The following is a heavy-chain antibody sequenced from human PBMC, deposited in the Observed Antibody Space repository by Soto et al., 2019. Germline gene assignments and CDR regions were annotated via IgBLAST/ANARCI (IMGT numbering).Heavy chain of an antibody. J-gene: IGHJ6*02. CDR3: ARTSMQSRGYSYGHGGMDV. CDR2: IYPGDSDT. D-gene: IGHD5-18*01. CDR1: GNNFTRRW. V-gene: IGHV5-51*01. Sequence: GESLKISCKHSGNNFTRRWIGWVRQMPVKGLEWMGIIYPGDSDTAYSPSFQGQVTMSVDKSITTVYLQWSSLKASDTAMYYCARTSMQSRGYSYGHGGMDVWGQGTTVTVSS.